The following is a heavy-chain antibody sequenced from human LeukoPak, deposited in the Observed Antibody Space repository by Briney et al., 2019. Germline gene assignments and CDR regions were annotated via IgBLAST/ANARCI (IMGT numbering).Heavy chain of an antibody. D-gene: IGHD4-17*01. Sequence: SETLSFTCTVSGGSISSYYWSWIRQPPGKGLEWIGYIYYSGSTNYNPSLKSRVTISADTSKNQFSLRLSSVTAADTAVYYCARRGIGYGDYLDYWGQGTLVTVSS. CDR2: IYYSGST. J-gene: IGHJ4*02. CDR3: ARRGIGYGDYLDY. V-gene: IGHV4-59*01. CDR1: GGSISSYY.